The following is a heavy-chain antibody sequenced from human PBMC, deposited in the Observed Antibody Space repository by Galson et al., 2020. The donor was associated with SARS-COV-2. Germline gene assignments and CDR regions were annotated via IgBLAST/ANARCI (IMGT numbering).Heavy chain of an antibody. Sequence: GESLKISCASSGFTFRSYGMHWVRHAPGKGLEWVAVISYDGSNQYYADSVKGRFTISRDNSKNTLYLQMNSLRAEDTAVYYCARTMGGMITFGGVIGNLAYWGQGTLVTVSS. CDR2: ISYDGSNQ. J-gene: IGHJ4*02. D-gene: IGHD3-16*02. V-gene: IGHV3-30*03. CDR1: GFTFRSYG. CDR3: ARTMGGMITFGGVIGNLAY.